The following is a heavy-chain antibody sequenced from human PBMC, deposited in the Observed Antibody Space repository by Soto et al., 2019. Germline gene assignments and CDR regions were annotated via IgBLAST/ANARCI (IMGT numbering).Heavy chain of an antibody. Sequence: RQKTGKGLEWMGIIYPGDSDTRYSPSFQGQVTISADKSISTAYLQWSSLKASDTAMYYCARLDEYQLLLYCFGPWGEGTLVTVSS. V-gene: IGHV5-51*01. J-gene: IGHJ5*02. CDR2: IYPGDSDT. D-gene: IGHD2-2*01. CDR3: ARLDEYQLLLYCFGP.